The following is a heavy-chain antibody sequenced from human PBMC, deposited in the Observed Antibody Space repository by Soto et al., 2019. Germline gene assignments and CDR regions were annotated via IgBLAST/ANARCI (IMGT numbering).Heavy chain of an antibody. J-gene: IGHJ1*01. CDR2: IRSKAYGGTT. CDR1: GFTFGDYA. Sequence: GGSLRLSCTASGFTFGDYAMSWFRQAPGKGLEWVGFIRSKAYGGTTEYAASVKGRFTISRDDTKSIAYLQMNSLKTEDTAVYYCTRVKYSSGWDDAEYFQHWGQGTLVTVSS. D-gene: IGHD6-19*01. V-gene: IGHV3-49*03. CDR3: TRVKYSSGWDDAEYFQH.